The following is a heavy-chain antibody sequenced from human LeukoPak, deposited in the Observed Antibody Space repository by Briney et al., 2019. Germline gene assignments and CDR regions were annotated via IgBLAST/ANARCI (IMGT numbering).Heavy chain of an antibody. CDR2: IIPIFGTA. J-gene: IGHJ4*02. CDR1: GGTFINYA. D-gene: IGHD3-22*01. Sequence: SVTVSFMASGGTFINYAISWVRQAPGQGGEGMGGIIPIFGTANYAQKFQGRATITADESTSTAYMELSSLRSEDTAVYYCARGVVGYYYDSSAHFDYWGQGTLVTVSS. V-gene: IGHV1-69*01. CDR3: ARGVVGYYYDSSAHFDY.